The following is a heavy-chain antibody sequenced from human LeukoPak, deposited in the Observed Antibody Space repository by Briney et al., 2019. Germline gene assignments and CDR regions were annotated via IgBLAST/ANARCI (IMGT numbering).Heavy chain of an antibody. J-gene: IGHJ6*03. CDR3: ARGTSKTWRYDFWSGYYGPYYYYYMDV. CDR1: DYTFTSYG. V-gene: IGHV1-8*03. Sequence: ASVKVSCKASDYTFTSYGINWVRQATGQGLEWMGWMNPNSGNTGYAQKFQGRVTITRNTSISTAYMELSSLRSEDTAVYYCARGTSKTWRYDFWSGYYGPYYYYYMDVWGKGTTVTVSS. CDR2: MNPNSGNT. D-gene: IGHD3-3*01.